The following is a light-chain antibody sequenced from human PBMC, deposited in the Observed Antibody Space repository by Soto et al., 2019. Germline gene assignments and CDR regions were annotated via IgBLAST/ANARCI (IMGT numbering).Light chain of an antibody. Sequence: EIVFTQSPVTLSSSPGGQATLYYRASHRVTDFLACYPQKPGQAPRLLIYDASNRPTGIPARLPRTGRGTNFTLTISSLEPEDFAVYYCQQRSKWPLTFGGGTKVEIK. CDR1: HRVTDF. V-gene: IGKV3-11*01. CDR2: DAS. CDR3: QQRSKWPLT. J-gene: IGKJ4*01.